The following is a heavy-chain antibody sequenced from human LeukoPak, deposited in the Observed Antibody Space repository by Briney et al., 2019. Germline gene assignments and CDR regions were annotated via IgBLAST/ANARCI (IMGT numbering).Heavy chain of an antibody. CDR1: GFTFGTYW. CDR2: VNTDGSGS. Sequence: GGSLRLSCAASGFTFGTYWMYWVRQTPGKGLVWVARVNTDGSGSTYADSVKGRFTISRDNAKNTLYLQMNSLRDEDTAVYFCARGLAVVPAGVPDYWGQGTLVTVSS. V-gene: IGHV3-74*01. D-gene: IGHD2-2*01. J-gene: IGHJ4*02. CDR3: ARGLAVVPAGVPDY.